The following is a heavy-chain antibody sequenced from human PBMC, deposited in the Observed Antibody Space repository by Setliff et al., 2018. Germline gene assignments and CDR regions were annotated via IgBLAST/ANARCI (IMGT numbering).Heavy chain of an antibody. CDR1: GFTFSTYG. D-gene: IGHD6-25*01. V-gene: IGHV3-48*04. CDR2: LNNDGTTI. CDR3: VRDTTSGWMLTN. Sequence: PGESLKISCAASGFTFSTYGLNWVRQAPGKGLEWISYLNNDGTTIYYADSVRGRFTISRDNARDSLYLQMNSLRAEDTAAYYCVRDTTSGWMLTNWGQGTLVTVSS. J-gene: IGHJ4*02.